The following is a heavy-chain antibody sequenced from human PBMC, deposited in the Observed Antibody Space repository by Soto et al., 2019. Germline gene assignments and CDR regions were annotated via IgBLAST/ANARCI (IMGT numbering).Heavy chain of an antibody. D-gene: IGHD3-10*01. CDR1: GGSISSGTYY. Sequence: PSETLSLTCSVSGGSISSGTYYWSWIRQHPGKGLEWVGYIYYTGSTYYNPSLKSRVSMSVDTSKNQFSLKLISVTAADTAVYYCARHATMNRGGVDVLDVWGQGTVVT. J-gene: IGHJ3*01. CDR3: ARHATMNRGGVDVLDV. V-gene: IGHV4-30-4*02. CDR2: IYYTGST.